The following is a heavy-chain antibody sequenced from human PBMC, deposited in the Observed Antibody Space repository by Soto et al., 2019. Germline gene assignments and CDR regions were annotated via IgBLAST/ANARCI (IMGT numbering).Heavy chain of an antibody. CDR1: GGSISSSSYY. Sequence: SLTCTVSGGSISSSSYYWGWIRQPPGKGLEWIGSIYYSGSTYYNPSLKSRVTISVDTSKNQFSLKLSSVTAADTAVYYCARHGTCGGDCYPSMYYFDYCGQGTLVTVSS. D-gene: IGHD2-21*02. CDR3: ARHGTCGGDCYPSMYYFDY. V-gene: IGHV4-39*01. CDR2: IYYSGST. J-gene: IGHJ4*02.